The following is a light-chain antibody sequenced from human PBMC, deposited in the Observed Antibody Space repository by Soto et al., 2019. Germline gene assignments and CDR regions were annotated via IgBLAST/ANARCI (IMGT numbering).Light chain of an antibody. V-gene: IGKV4-1*01. CDR3: QQYYNTPYT. Sequence: DIVMTQSPDSLAVSLGERATINCKSSQSVLYSSNHKNYLAWYHQKPGQSPRLLLYWASTRESGVPDRFSGSGSGTDFTLTISSRQAEDLAVYYCQQYYNTPYTFGQGTKLEIK. CDR1: QSVLYSSNHKNY. CDR2: WAS. J-gene: IGKJ2*01.